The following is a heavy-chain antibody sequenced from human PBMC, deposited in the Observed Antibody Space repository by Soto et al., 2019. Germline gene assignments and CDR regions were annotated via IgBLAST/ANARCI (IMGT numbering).Heavy chain of an antibody. CDR3: VKEESLNWYSGHFRH. V-gene: IGHV3-9*01. CDR1: GFTFDDYA. J-gene: IGHJ1*01. D-gene: IGHD1-26*01. Sequence: EVQLVESGGGLVQPGRSLRLSCAASGFTFDDYAMHWVRQVPGKGLEWVSGINWNSGSIGYGDSVTGRFASSRDHAKNALQLQMNSLSAEDTAFDDCVKEESLNWYSGHFRHWGQGTLVTVSS. CDR2: INWNSGSI.